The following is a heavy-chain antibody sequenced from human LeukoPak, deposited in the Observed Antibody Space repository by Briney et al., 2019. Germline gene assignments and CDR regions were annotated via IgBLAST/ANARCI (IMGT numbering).Heavy chain of an antibody. J-gene: IGHJ4*02. CDR2: ISDSGGNT. CDR1: GFTFSSYA. CDR3: AKDWATMIRGADY. Sequence: GGSLRLSCAASGFTFSSYAMSWVRQAPGKGLEWVSGISDSGGNTYYADSMKGRFTIYRDKSKNTLYLQMDSLRAEDTAVYYCAKDWATMIRGADYWGQGTLVTVSS. V-gene: IGHV3-23*01. D-gene: IGHD3-10*01.